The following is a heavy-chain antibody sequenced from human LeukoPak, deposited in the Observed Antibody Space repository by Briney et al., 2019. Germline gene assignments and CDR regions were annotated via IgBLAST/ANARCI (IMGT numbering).Heavy chain of an antibody. J-gene: IGHJ4*02. CDR1: GGSFSGYY. D-gene: IGHD3-10*01. CDR3: AREYYYGSGSYYNYFDY. CDR2: IYYSGST. Sequence: SETLSLTCAVYGGSFSGYYWSWIRQPPGKGLEWIGYIYYSGSTNYNPSLKSRVTISVDTSKNQFSLKLSSVTAADTAVYYCAREYYYGSGSYYNYFDYWGQGTLVTVSS. V-gene: IGHV4-59*01.